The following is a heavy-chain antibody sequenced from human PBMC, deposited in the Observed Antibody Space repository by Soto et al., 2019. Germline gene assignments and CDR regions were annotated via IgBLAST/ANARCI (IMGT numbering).Heavy chain of an antibody. CDR2: ISGSGGST. D-gene: IGHD6-6*01. CDR3: EYSSSRPYYYYGMDV. V-gene: IGHV3-23*01. Sequence: GGSLRLSCAASGFTFSSYAMSWVRQAPGKGLEWVSAISGSGGSTYYADSVKGRFTISRDNSKNTLYLQMNSLRAEDTAVYYCEYSSSRPYYYYGMDVWGQGTTVTVSS. J-gene: IGHJ6*02. CDR1: GFTFSSYA.